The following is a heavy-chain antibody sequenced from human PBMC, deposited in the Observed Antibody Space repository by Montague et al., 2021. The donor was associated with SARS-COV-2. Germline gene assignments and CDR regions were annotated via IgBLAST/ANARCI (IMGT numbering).Heavy chain of an antibody. J-gene: IGHJ6*02. CDR2: IGGSGGGP. Sequence: SLRLSCAASGFTFSHFAMTWVRQAPGKGLEWVSAIGGSGGGPYYADSVKGRFTMSRDNFKDTLFLQMNSLRAEDTAVYYCVKGGLGAAAGSFFYYGLDVWGQGTTVTVSS. V-gene: IGHV3-23*01. CDR1: GFTFSHFA. D-gene: IGHD6-13*01. CDR3: VKGGLGAAAGSFFYYGLDV.